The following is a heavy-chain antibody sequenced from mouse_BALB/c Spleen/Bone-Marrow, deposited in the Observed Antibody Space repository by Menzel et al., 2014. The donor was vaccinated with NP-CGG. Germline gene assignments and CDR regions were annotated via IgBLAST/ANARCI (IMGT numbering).Heavy chain of an antibody. CDR3: VRRDSSGFWFAY. Sequence: EVKLVESGGGLVQPNGSLKLSCAASGFTFNTYAMNWVRQAPGKGLEWVARIRSKSNNYATYYADSVKDRFTISRDDSRSMLYLQMNNVKTEDTTMYYGVRRDSSGFWFAYWGQGTLVTVSA. CDR1: GFTFNTYA. J-gene: IGHJ3*01. V-gene: IGHV10-1*02. D-gene: IGHD3-2*01. CDR2: IRSKSNNYAT.